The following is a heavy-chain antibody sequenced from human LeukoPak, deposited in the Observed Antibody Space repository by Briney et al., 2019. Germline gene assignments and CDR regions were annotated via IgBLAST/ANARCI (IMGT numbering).Heavy chain of an antibody. D-gene: IGHD4-23*01. CDR1: GGSFSGYY. V-gene: IGHV4-34*01. J-gene: IGHJ5*02. CDR2: NNHSGST. Sequence: SETLSLTCAVYGGSFSGYYWSWIRQPPGKGLEWIGENNHSGSTNYNPSLKSRVTISVDTSKNQFSLKLSSVTAADTVVYYCARGGYGGFLDPWGQGTLVTVSS. CDR3: ARGGYGGFLDP.